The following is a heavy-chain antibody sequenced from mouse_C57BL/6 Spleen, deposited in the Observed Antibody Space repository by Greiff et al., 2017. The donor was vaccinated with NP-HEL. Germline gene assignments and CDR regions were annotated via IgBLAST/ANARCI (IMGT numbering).Heavy chain of an antibody. Sequence: QVQLQQPGAELVKPGASVKLSCKASGYTFTSYWMHWVKQRPGQGLEWIGMIHPNSGSTNYNEKFKSKATLTVDKSSSTAYMQLSSLTSEDSAVYYCARSEIRRYFDYWGQGTTLTVSS. CDR3: ARSEIRRYFDY. D-gene: IGHD5-1-1*01. CDR2: IHPNSGST. V-gene: IGHV1-64*01. CDR1: GYTFTSYW. J-gene: IGHJ2*01.